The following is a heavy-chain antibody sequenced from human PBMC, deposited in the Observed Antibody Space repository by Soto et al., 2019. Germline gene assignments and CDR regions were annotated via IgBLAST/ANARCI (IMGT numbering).Heavy chain of an antibody. CDR2: MNPNSGNT. V-gene: IGHV1-8*02. J-gene: IGHJ6*02. D-gene: IGHD6-13*01. Sequence: ASVKVSCKASGYTFTSYGISWVRQAPGQGLEWMGWMNPNSGNTGYAQKFQGRVTMTRNTSISTAYMKLSSLRSEDTAVYYCARGDSSSWYYYYYGMDVWGQGTTVTVSS. CDR1: GYTFTSYG. CDR3: ARGDSSSWYYYYYGMDV.